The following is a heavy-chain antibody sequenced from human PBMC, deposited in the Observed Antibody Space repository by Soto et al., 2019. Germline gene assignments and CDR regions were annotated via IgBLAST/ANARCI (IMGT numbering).Heavy chain of an antibody. D-gene: IGHD2-2*01. J-gene: IGHJ5*02. CDR1: GFSFSTYA. CDR2: ISAGGGNK. V-gene: IGHV3-23*01. CDR3: AKHAKYQLVSGFDP. Sequence: EVQLLESGGGLVQPGGSLRLSCAVSGFSFSTYAMSWVRQAPGKGLEWVSGISAGGGNKYYADSVRGRFTISGDNSKYTRYLQKTILRAENTALYYCAKHAKYQLVSGFDPWGQGTLVTVSS.